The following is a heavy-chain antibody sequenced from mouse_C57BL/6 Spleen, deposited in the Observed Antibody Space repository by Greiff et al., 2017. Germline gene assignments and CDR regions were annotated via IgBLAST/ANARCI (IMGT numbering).Heavy chain of an antibody. Sequence: QVQLQQSGAELARPGASVKMSCKASGYTFTSYTMHWVKQRPGQGLEWIGYINPSSGYTKYNQKFKDKATLTADKSSSTAYLQLSSLTSEDSAVYCCARYGDYYGSWAWFAYWGQGTLVTVSA. D-gene: IGHD1-1*01. CDR3: ARYGDYYGSWAWFAY. V-gene: IGHV1-4*01. CDR2: INPSSGYT. J-gene: IGHJ3*01. CDR1: GYTFTSYT.